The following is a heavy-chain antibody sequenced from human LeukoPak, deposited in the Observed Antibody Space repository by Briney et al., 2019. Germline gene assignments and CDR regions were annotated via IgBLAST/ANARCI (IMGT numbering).Heavy chain of an antibody. D-gene: IGHD5-12*01. CDR1: GFTFSSYG. V-gene: IGHV3-23*01. CDR2: ISGSAVST. Sequence: PGGSLRLSCAASGFTFSSYGMTWVRQAPGKGLEWVSVISGSAVSTYYADSVKGRFTVSRDISKNTLYLQMNSLRVEDTAVYYCAKDRISGCLAGCNYYGMDVWGQGTKVTASS. CDR3: AKDRISGCLAGCNYYGMDV. J-gene: IGHJ6*02.